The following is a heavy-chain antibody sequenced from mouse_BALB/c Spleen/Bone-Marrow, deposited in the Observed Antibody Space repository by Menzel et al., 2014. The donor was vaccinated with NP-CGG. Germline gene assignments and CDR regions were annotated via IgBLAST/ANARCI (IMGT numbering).Heavy chain of an antibody. D-gene: IGHD2-14*01. CDR2: IDPYNGDT. V-gene: IGHV1S135*01. J-gene: IGHJ1*03. CDR1: GYSFTDYN. Sequence: VQLQQSGPELVKPGASVKVSCKASGYSFTDYNMYCVKQSHGKSLEWIGYIDPYNGDTTYNQKFKGKATLTVDKSSSTAFIHLNSLTSEDSAVYYCTRYYRYDYWYFDVWGTGTTVTVSS. CDR3: TRYYRYDYWYFDV.